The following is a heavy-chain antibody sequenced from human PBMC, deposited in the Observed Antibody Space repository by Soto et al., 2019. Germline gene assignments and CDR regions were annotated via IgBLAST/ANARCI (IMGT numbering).Heavy chain of an antibody. D-gene: IGHD6-6*01. J-gene: IGHJ6*03. Sequence: LSLTCAISGDSVSSNSAAWNWIRQSPSRGLEWLGRTYYRSKWYNDYAVSVKSRITINPDTSKNQFSLQLNSVTPEDTAVYYCARDRPFAGTYYYYYMDVWGKGTTVTVSS. CDR2: TYYRSKWYN. CDR1: GDSVSSNSAA. V-gene: IGHV6-1*01. CDR3: ARDRPFAGTYYYYYMDV.